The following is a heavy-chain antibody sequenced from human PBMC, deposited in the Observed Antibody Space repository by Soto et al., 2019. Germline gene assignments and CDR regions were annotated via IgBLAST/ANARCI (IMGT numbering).Heavy chain of an antibody. CDR3: ARDQYYYDSSGYSRDYYYYGMDV. J-gene: IGHJ6*02. V-gene: IGHV3-30-3*01. CDR1: GFTFSSYA. CDR2: ISYDGSNK. Sequence: GGSLRLSCAASGFTFSSYAMHWVRQAPGKGLEWVAVISYDGSNKYYADSVKGRFTISRDNSKNTLYLQMNSLRAEDTAVYYCARDQYYYDSSGYSRDYYYYGMDVWGQGTTVSVSS. D-gene: IGHD3-22*01.